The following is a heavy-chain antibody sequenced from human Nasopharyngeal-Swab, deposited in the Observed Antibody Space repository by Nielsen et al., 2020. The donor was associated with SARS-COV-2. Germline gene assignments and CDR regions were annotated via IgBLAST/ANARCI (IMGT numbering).Heavy chain of an antibody. V-gene: IGHV3-23*01. D-gene: IGHD3-22*01. CDR3: AKKFHYYDSSGYARGAFDY. Sequence: GESLKISCAASGFTFSSYAMSWVRQAPGKGLEWVSAISGSGGSTYYADSVKGRFTISRDNSKNTLYLQMNSLRAEDTAVYYCAKKFHYYDSSGYARGAFDYWGQGTLVTVSS. CDR1: GFTFSSYA. J-gene: IGHJ4*02. CDR2: ISGSGGST.